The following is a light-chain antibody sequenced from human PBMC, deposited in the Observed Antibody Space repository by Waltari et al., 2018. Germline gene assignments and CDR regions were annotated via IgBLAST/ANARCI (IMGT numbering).Light chain of an antibody. J-gene: IGLJ3*02. CDR1: SSNIGEGYD. Sequence: QSVLTQPPPSSWAPGQRVTISCTWSSSNIGEGYDVNWYQQLPGTAPKLLIHGNNNRPSEVPDRFSASKSGTSASLAITGLQAGDEADYYCQSYDSSLSVWVFGGGTKLTVL. CDR3: QSYDSSLSVWV. V-gene: IGLV1-40*01. CDR2: GNN.